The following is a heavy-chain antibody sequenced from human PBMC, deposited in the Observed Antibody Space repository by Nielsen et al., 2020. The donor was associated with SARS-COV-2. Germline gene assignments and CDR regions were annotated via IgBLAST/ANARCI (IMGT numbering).Heavy chain of an antibody. CDR2: IYHSGST. J-gene: IGHJ4*02. V-gene: IGHV4-59*01. Sequence: SETLSLTCTVSGGSISSYYWSWIRQPPGKGLEWIGYIYHSGSTNYNPSLKSRVTISVDTSKNQFSLKLSSVTAADTAVYYCARRAYGGKGAFDYWGQGTLVTVSS. D-gene: IGHD4-23*01. CDR1: GGSISSYY. CDR3: ARRAYGGKGAFDY.